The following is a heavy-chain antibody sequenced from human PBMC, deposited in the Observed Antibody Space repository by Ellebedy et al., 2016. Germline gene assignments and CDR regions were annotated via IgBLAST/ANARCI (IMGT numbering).Heavy chain of an antibody. V-gene: IGHV3-33*08. CDR2: IWYDGSNK. CDR1: GFTFSSYG. J-gene: IGHJ4*02. CDR3: ARETPSIAARPFAFGLDY. D-gene: IGHD6-6*01. Sequence: GESLKISCAVSGFTFSSYGMHWVRQAPGKGLEWVAVIWYDGSNKYYADSVKGRFTISRDNSNNTLYLQMNSLRAEDTAVYYCARETPSIAARPFAFGLDYWGQGTLVTVSS.